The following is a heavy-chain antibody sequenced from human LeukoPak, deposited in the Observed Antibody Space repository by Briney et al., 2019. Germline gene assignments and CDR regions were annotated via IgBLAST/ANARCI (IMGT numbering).Heavy chain of an antibody. Sequence: PGGSLRLSCAASGFTFSSYSMNWVRQAPGKGLEWVSSISSSSSYIYYADSVKGRLTISRDNAKNSLYLQMNSLRAEDTAVYYCARVEMATIDYWGQGTLVTVSS. CDR1: GFTFSSYS. V-gene: IGHV3-21*01. D-gene: IGHD5-24*01. CDR3: ARVEMATIDY. J-gene: IGHJ4*02. CDR2: ISSSSSYI.